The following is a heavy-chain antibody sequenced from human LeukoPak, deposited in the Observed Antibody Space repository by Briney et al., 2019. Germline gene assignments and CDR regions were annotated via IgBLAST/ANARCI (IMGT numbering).Heavy chain of an antibody. J-gene: IGHJ6*03. Sequence: ASVKVSCKASGGTFSSYTISWVRQAPGQGLEWMGRIIPILGIAKYAQKFQGRVTITTDETTSTTYMELSSLRSEDTAVYYCARVGGIAAADDYYYYMDVWGKGTTVTVSS. CDR2: IIPILGIA. CDR3: ARVGGIAAADDYYYYMDV. CDR1: GGTFSSYT. V-gene: IGHV1-69*16. D-gene: IGHD6-13*01.